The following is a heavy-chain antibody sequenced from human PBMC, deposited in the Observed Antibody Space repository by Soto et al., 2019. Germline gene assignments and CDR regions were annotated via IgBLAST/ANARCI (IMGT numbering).Heavy chain of an antibody. V-gene: IGHV4-61*01. CDR3: ARVTSSWGLVSYVDY. Sequence: QVQLQESGPGLVKPSETLSLTCTVSGGSGSSGSYYWGWIRQPPGKGLECVGYTYYSGSTNYNPSLKSRVTISADTSKNTVYMKLSSVSAADTAVYYCARVTSSWGLVSYVDYWGQGTLVTVSS. CDR1: GGSGSSGSYY. J-gene: IGHJ4*02. CDR2: TYYSGST. D-gene: IGHD6-13*01.